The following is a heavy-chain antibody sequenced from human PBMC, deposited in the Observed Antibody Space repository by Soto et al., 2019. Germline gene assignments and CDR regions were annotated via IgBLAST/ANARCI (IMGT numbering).Heavy chain of an antibody. J-gene: IGHJ4*02. CDR3: AKGSTIFGVVITYFDY. CDR2: ISYDGSNK. D-gene: IGHD3-3*01. Sequence: QVQLVESGGGVVQPGRSLRLSCAASGFTFSSYGMHWVRQAPGKGLEWVAVISYDGSNKYYADSVKGRFTIYRDNSKNTLYLQMNSLRAEDTAVYYCAKGSTIFGVVITYFDYWGQGTLVTVSS. CDR1: GFTFSSYG. V-gene: IGHV3-30*18.